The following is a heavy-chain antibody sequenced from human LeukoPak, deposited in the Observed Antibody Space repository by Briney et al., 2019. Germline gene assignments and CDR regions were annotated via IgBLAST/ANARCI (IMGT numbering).Heavy chain of an antibody. CDR2: ISWNSGSI. CDR1: GFTFDDYA. V-gene: IGHV3-9*01. D-gene: IGHD3-10*01. J-gene: IGHJ3*02. Sequence: GGSLRLSCAASGFTFDDYAMHWVRQAPGKGLEWDSGISWNSGSIGYADSVKGRFTISRDNAKNSLYLQMNSLRAEDTALYYCAKDVGDNPPEAAFDIWGQGTMVTVSS. CDR3: AKDVGDNPPEAAFDI.